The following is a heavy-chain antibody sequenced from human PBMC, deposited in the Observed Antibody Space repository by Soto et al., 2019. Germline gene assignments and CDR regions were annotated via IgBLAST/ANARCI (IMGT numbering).Heavy chain of an antibody. CDR1: GGSISGSNW. Sequence: QVQLQESGPGLVKPSGTLSLTCAVSGGSISGSNWWSWVRQTPEKGLEWIGEIFHSGSTNYNPSLKSRVTISVDTSKNQFSLKLSSVTAADTAVYYCARAYGSGSHYNSFDPWGQGTLVTVSS. D-gene: IGHD3-10*01. CDR2: IFHSGST. V-gene: IGHV4-4*02. CDR3: ARAYGSGSHYNSFDP. J-gene: IGHJ5*02.